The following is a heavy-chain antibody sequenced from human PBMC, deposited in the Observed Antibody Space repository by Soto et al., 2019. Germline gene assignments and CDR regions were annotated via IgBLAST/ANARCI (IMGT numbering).Heavy chain of an antibody. CDR1: GGSISSYY. J-gene: IGHJ4*02. V-gene: IGHV4-59*08. CDR3: ARHRDYYGDYSNDY. CDR2: IYYSGST. D-gene: IGHD4-17*01. Sequence: SETLSLTCTVSGGSISSYYWSWIRQPPGKGLEWIGYIYYSGSTNYNPSLKSRVTISVDTSKNQFSLKLSSVTAADTAVYYCARHRDYYGDYSNDYWGQGTVVTVSS.